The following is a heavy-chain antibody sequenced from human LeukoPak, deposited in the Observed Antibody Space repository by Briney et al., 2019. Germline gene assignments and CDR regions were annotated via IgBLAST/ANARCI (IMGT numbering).Heavy chain of an antibody. V-gene: IGHV3-49*04. CDR1: GFIFGDHV. D-gene: IGHD5-18*01. J-gene: IGHJ6*02. CDR3: ARGPIELWIHNAMDV. CDR2: IRSKAYRGTT. Sequence: GGSLRLSCTGSGFIFGDHVMSWVRQAPGKGLEWVGFIRSKAYRGTTEYAASVKGRFTISRDDFASIAYLQMNSLRTEDTAVYYCARGPIELWIHNAMDVWGQGTTVTVSS.